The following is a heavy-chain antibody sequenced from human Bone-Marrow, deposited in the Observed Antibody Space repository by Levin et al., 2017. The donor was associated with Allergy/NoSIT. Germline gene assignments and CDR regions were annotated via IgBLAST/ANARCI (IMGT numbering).Heavy chain of an antibody. Sequence: GESLKISCEASGYIFTDYYIHWVRQAPGQGLEWMGWVNPKTGGTHYIQKFEGRVTMTRDASLSTAYMELSRLTSDDTAVYSCAILTHYYDSSGPHSFDVWGQGTMVTVTS. CDR1: GYIFTDYY. V-gene: IGHV1-2*02. D-gene: IGHD3-22*01. CDR3: AILTHYYDSSGPHSFDV. CDR2: VNPKTGGT. J-gene: IGHJ3*01.